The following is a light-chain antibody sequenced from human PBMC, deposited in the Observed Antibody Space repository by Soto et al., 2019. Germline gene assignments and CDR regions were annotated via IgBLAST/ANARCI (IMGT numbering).Light chain of an antibody. Sequence: QSVLTQPPSASGSPGQSVTISCTGIKNDIGVYDFVSWYQHHPGKAPRLIIYEVVQRPSGVPDRFSGSKSGNTASLTVSGLQAADEADYFCKSYAGSNTYVFGSGTKVT. CDR1: KNDIGVYDF. CDR2: EVV. J-gene: IGLJ1*01. CDR3: KSYAGSNTYV. V-gene: IGLV2-8*01.